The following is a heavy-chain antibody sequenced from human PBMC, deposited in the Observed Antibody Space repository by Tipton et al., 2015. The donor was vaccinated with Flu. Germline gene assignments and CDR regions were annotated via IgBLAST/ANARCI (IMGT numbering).Heavy chain of an antibody. Sequence: TLSLTCTVSGGSISSSSYYWGWIRQPPGKGLEWIGSIYYSGSTYYNPSLKSRVTISVDTSKNQFSLKLSSVTAADTAVYYCARDSDYDFWSGYHPWGQGTLVTVSS. CDR2: IYYSGST. CDR1: GGSISSSSYY. CDR3: ARDSDYDFWSGYHP. J-gene: IGHJ5*02. D-gene: IGHD3-3*01. V-gene: IGHV4-39*07.